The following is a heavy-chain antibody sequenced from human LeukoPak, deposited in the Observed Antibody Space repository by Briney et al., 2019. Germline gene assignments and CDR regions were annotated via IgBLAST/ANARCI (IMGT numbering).Heavy chain of an antibody. CDR1: GFTFSSYS. D-gene: IGHD4-17*01. CDR2: ISSSSTYI. J-gene: IGHJ4*02. V-gene: IGHV3-21*01. CDR3: ARDRGTVTTKFDY. Sequence: KSGGSLRLSCAASGFTFSSYSMNWVRQAPGKGLEWVSSISSSSTYIYYADSVKGRFTISRDNAKNSLYLQMNSLRAEDTAVYYCARDRGTVTTKFDYWGQGTLVTVSS.